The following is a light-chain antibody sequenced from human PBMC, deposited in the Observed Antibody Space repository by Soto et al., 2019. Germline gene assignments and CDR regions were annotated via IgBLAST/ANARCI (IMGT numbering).Light chain of an antibody. CDR1: QSVSSN. CDR3: HHYNNWPPRNT. J-gene: IGKJ2*01. CDR2: DTS. Sequence: ELVMTQSQATLSLSPGERATLSCRASQSVSSNLVWYLQKPCQAPRLLIYDTSTRSTNVPARFSGSGSETELTLTISGLQSEDFGIYYCHHYNNWPPRNTFGQGTKLEIK. V-gene: IGKV3-15*01.